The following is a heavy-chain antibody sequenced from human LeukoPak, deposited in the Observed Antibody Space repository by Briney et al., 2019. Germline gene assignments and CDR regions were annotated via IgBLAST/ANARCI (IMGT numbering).Heavy chain of an antibody. J-gene: IGHJ6*03. CDR1: GGSFSGYY. CDR3: ARGIPYHYYMHV. CDR2: INHSGST. V-gene: IGHV4-34*01. Sequence: SETLSLTCAVYGGSFSGYYWRWIRQPPGKGLEGIGEINHSGSTNYNPSLKSRVTISVDTSKNQFSRQLSAVTAADTAVYYCARGIPYHYYMHVWGKGTSVTVSS.